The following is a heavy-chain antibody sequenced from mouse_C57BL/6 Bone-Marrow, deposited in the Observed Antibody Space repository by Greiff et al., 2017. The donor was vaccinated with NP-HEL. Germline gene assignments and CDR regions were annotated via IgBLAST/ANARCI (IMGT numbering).Heavy chain of an antibody. CDR3: ARLSTTVVATRAY. J-gene: IGHJ3*01. CDR2: INPNYGTT. CDR1: GYSFTDYN. D-gene: IGHD1-1*01. Sequence: EVKLMESGPELVKPGASVKISCKASGYSFTDYNMNWVKQSNGKSLEWIGVINPNYGTTSYNQKFKGKATLTVDQSSSTAYMQLNSLPSDDSAVYYCARLSTTVVATRAYWGQGTLVTVSA. V-gene: IGHV1-39*01.